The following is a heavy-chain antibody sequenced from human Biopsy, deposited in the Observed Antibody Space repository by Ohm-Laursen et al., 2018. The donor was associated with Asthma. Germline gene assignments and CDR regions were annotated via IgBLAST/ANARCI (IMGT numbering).Heavy chain of an antibody. Sequence: SQTLSLTCSLSSGSGGYMRRGNYYWTWIRQHPGKGLEWIGFVFYSGTTHYSRSLERRLFLSIDTTRNEFSMTLRSVTAADTAVYFCARAASYGDLYFGIDVWGPGTTVSVS. CDR1: SGSGGYMRRGNYY. D-gene: IGHD4-17*01. CDR2: VFYSGTT. CDR3: ARAASYGDLYFGIDV. J-gene: IGHJ6*02. V-gene: IGHV4-30-4*08.